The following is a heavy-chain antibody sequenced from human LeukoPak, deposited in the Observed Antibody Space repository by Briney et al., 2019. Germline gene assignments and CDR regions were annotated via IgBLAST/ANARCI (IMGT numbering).Heavy chain of an antibody. CDR3: ARVLRGYDGYMDV. CDR2: IYSGDTT. J-gene: IGHJ6*03. V-gene: IGHV3-53*01. CDR1: GFTVSSNY. D-gene: IGHD5-12*01. Sequence: GGSLRLSCAASGFTVSSNYMSWVRQAPGKGLEWVSGIYSGDTTYYADFVKGRFTISRDNSKNTLYLQMNSLRSEDTAVYYSARVLRGYDGYMDVWSKGTTVTVSS.